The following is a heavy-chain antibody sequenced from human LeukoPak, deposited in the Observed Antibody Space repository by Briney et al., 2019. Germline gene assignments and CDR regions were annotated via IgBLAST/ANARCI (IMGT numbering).Heavy chain of an antibody. J-gene: IGHJ4*02. V-gene: IGHV4-38-2*01. CDR1: NYSISSGYY. Sequence: SETLSLTCAVSNYSISSGYYWGWIRQPPGKGLEWIGSNYHRGNTYYNPSLKSRVNISVDTSKNQFSLKLSSVTAADTAVYYCARRRMITFGGVIVRTYYFDYWGQGTLVIVSS. CDR2: NYHRGNT. CDR3: ARRRMITFGGVIVRTYYFDY. D-gene: IGHD3-16*02.